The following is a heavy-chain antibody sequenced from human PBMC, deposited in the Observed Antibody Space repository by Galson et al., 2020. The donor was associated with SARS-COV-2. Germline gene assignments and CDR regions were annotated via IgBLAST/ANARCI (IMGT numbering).Heavy chain of an antibody. CDR2: IYFTGRA. Sequence: SETLSLTCTVSGDSIDGSYYYWGWIRQPPGQGLEWVGSIYFTGRAYYGPSLKSRATISVDTSTNQFTLSLTSVTDADTAVYYCARTCRGPYCSGPDCECGSYWGRGTLVTVSS. CDR1: GDSIDGSYYY. D-gene: IGHD2-15*01. V-gene: IGHV4-39*01. CDR3: ARTCRGPYCSGPDCECGSY. J-gene: IGHJ4*01.